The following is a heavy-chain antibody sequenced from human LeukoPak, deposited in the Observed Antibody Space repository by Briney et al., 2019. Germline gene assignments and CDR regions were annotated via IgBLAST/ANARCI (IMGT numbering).Heavy chain of an antibody. CDR3: ARGRFGELSHWNWFDP. V-gene: IGHV1-69*04. D-gene: IGHD3-10*01. CDR1: GGTFSSSA. Sequence: SVKVSCKASGGTFSSSAISWVRQAPGQGLEWMGRIIPILGIANYAQKFQGRVTITADKSTSTAYMELSSLRSEDTAVYYCARGRFGELSHWNWFDPWGQGTLVTVSS. J-gene: IGHJ5*02. CDR2: IIPILGIA.